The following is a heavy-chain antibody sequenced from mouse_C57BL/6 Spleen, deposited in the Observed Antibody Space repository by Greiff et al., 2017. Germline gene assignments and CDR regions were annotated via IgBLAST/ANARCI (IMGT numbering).Heavy chain of an antibody. CDR2: INPYNGGT. CDR1: GYTFTDYY. J-gene: IGHJ1*03. Sequence: VQLKESGPVLVKPGASVKMSCKASGYTFTDYYMNWVKQSHGKSLEWIGVINPYNGGTSYNQKFKGKATLTVDKSSSTAYMELNSLTSEDSAVYYCASDSVRYFDVWGTGTTVTVSS. V-gene: IGHV1-19*01. CDR3: ASDSVRYFDV.